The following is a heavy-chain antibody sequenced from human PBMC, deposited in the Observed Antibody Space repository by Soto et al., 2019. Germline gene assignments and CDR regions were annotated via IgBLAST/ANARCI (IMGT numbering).Heavy chain of an antibody. CDR1: GGSISSGGYY. V-gene: IGHV4-31*03. Sequence: PSETLSLTCTVSGGSISSGGYYWNWIRQHPGKGLEWIGYIFYIGSTYYNPSLKSRVTISVDTSKNQFSLKLNSVTAADTAVYYCARSVFPWGQGTLLTVSS. CDR3: ARSVFP. J-gene: IGHJ5*02. CDR2: IFYIGST.